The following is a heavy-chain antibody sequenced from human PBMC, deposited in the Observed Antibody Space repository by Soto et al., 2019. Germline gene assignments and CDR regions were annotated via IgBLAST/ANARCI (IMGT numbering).Heavy chain of an antibody. CDR3: ARDQGRFLEWLFPSFGMDV. Sequence: GGTLRLSCAASGCTFSSYGIHWVRQAPGQGLEGVAVIWYEGSNKYYADSVKGRFTISRDNSKNTLYLQMHSLRAEDTAVYYCARDQGRFLEWLFPSFGMDVWGQGTTVTVSS. V-gene: IGHV3-33*01. CDR2: IWYEGSNK. CDR1: GCTFSSYG. D-gene: IGHD3-3*01. J-gene: IGHJ6*02.